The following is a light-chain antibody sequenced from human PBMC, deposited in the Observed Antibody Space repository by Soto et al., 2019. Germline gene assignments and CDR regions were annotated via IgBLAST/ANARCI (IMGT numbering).Light chain of an antibody. CDR3: QQYNNWPPGRT. Sequence: EIVMTQSPATLSVSPGERATLSCRASQSVSSNLAWYQQKPGQAPRLLIYGASTRATGIPARFSGSGSGTEFTLTISSLQSEDFAVYYCQQYNNWPPGRTFG. CDR2: GAS. CDR1: QSVSSN. J-gene: IGKJ1*01. V-gene: IGKV3-15*01.